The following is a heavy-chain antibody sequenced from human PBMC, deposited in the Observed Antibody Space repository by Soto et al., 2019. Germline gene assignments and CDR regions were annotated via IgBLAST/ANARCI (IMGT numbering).Heavy chain of an antibody. J-gene: IGHJ4*02. CDR1: GGTFSSYA. Sequence: QVQLVQSGAEVKKPGSSVKVSCKASGGTFSSYAISWVRQAPGQGLEWMGGIIPIFGTANYAQKFQVRVTITADESTSTAYMELSSLRSEDTAVYYCARAPEGWVVAATTAPLDYWGQGTLVTVSS. CDR2: IIPIFGTA. CDR3: ARAPEGWVVAATTAPLDY. V-gene: IGHV1-69*12. D-gene: IGHD2-15*01.